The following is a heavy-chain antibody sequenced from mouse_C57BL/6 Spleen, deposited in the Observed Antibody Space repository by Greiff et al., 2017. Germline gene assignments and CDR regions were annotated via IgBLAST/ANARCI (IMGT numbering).Heavy chain of an antibody. J-gene: IGHJ1*03. CDR3: ALGTVTGYFDV. CDR1: GYSITSGYY. V-gene: IGHV3-6*01. D-gene: IGHD4-1*01. CDR2: ISYDGSN. Sequence: EVQLQESGPGLVKPSQSLSLTCSVTGYSITSGYYWNWLRQFPGNKLEWMGYISYDGSNNYNPSLKNRISITRDTSKNQFFLKLNSVTTEDTATYYCALGTVTGYFDVWGTGTTVTVSS.